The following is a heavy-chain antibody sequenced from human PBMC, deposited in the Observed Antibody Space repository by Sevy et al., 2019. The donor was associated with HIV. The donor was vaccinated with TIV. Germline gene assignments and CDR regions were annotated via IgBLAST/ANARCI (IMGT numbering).Heavy chain of an antibody. Sequence: GGSLRLSCAASGFTFRSYAMSWVRQTPGKGLEWVSGIRDSGDTTYYADSVQGRFTISRDNFRNTLFLQMNTLKVEDTAVYYCAKRNGYHFDYWGQGSLVTVSS. J-gene: IGHJ4*02. D-gene: IGHD5-18*01. CDR1: GFTFRSYA. V-gene: IGHV3-23*01. CDR3: AKRNGYHFDY. CDR2: IRDSGDTT.